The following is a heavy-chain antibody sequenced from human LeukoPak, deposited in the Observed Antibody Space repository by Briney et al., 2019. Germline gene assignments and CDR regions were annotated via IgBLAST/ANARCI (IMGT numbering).Heavy chain of an antibody. Sequence: ASVKVSCKVSGYTLTELSMHWVRQAPGKGLEWMGGFDPEDGETIYAQKFQGRVTMTGDTSTDTAYMELSSLRSEDTAVYYCATLERGRNWFDPWGQGTLVTVSS. V-gene: IGHV1-24*01. CDR3: ATLERGRNWFDP. CDR1: GYTLTELS. D-gene: IGHD1-1*01. J-gene: IGHJ5*02. CDR2: FDPEDGET.